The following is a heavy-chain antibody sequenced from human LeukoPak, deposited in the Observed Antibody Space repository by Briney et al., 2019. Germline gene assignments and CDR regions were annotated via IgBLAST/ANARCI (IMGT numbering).Heavy chain of an antibody. CDR1: GLTFSSYA. CDR2: IIGSGGST. J-gene: IGHJ4*02. Sequence: PGGSLRLSCAASGLTFSSYAMSWVRQAPGKGLEWVSGIIGSGGSTYYADSVKGRFTISRDNSKGTLYLQMNSLRVEDTAVYCCAKGSGDSWYSALEYWGQGTLVTVSS. CDR3: AKGSGDSWYSALEY. V-gene: IGHV3-23*01. D-gene: IGHD2-21*02.